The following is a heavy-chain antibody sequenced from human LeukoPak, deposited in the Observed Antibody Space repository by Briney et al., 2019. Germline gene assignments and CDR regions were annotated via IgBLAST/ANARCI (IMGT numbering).Heavy chain of an antibody. J-gene: IGHJ2*01. CDR2: IKQDGSEK. D-gene: IGHD5-12*01. CDR3: AKAITGTFDL. V-gene: IGHV3-7*03. CDR1: GFTFSSYS. Sequence: PGGSLRLSCAASGFTFSSYSMDWVRQAPGKGLEWVANIKQDGSEKYYVDSVKGRFTISRDNAKNSLYLQMNSLRAEDTALYYCAKAITGTFDLWGRGTLVTVSS.